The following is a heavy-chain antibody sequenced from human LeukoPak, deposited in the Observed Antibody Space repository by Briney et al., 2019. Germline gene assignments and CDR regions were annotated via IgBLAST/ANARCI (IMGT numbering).Heavy chain of an antibody. CDR2: IIPIFGTA. Sequence: SVKVSCKASGGTFSSYAISWVRQAPGQGLEWMGGIIPIFGTANYAQKFQGRVTITADESTSTAYMELSSLRSEDTAVYYCARGKEKQQLVLDPFDYWGQGTLVTVSS. CDR1: GGTFSSYA. J-gene: IGHJ4*02. D-gene: IGHD6-13*01. V-gene: IGHV1-69*13. CDR3: ARGKEKQQLVLDPFDY.